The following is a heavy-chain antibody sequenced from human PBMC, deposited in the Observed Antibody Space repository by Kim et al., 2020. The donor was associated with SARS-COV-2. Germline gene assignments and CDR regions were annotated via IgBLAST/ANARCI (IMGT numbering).Heavy chain of an antibody. CDR3: AKDYYGSESYYYYGMDV. D-gene: IGHD3-10*01. Sequence: VKGRFTISRDNTKNTLYLQMNSLGAEDTAVYYCAKDYYGSESYYYYGMDVWGQGTTVTVSS. V-gene: IGHV3-23*01. J-gene: IGHJ6*02.